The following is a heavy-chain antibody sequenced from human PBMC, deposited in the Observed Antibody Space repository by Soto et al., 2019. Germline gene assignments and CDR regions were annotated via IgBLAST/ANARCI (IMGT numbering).Heavy chain of an antibody. CDR3: AKEITVAGDFDY. V-gene: IGHV3-30*18. Sequence: GGSLRLSCVASGFTFSSYGIHWVRQAPGKGLEWVAVISYDGSNEYYADSVKGRFTISRDNSKNTLYLQMDSLRPEDTAVYYRAKEITVAGDFDYWGHGTLVTVSS. J-gene: IGHJ4*01. CDR2: ISYDGSNE. CDR1: GFTFSSYG. D-gene: IGHD6-19*01.